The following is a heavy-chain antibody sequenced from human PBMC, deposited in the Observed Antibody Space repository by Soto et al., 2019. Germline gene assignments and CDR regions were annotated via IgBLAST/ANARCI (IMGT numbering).Heavy chain of an antibody. CDR1: GGTFSSYA. Sequence: QVQLVQSGAEVKKPGSSVKVSCKASGGTFSSYAISWVRQAPGQGLEWMGGIIPIFGTANYAQKFQGRVTITADESTSTAHMELSSLRSEDTAVYYCARGSRSGWNYWYFDLWGRGTLVTVSS. D-gene: IGHD6-19*01. V-gene: IGHV1-69*12. CDR2: IIPIFGTA. CDR3: ARGSRSGWNYWYFDL. J-gene: IGHJ2*01.